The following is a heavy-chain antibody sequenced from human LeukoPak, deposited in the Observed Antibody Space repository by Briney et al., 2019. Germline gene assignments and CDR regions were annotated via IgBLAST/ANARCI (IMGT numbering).Heavy chain of an antibody. Sequence: PSETLSLTCTVSGGSISSSGYYWGWIRQPPGKGLEWIGDINHSGSTHYNPSLKNRRTMSVDTSKNQFYLKLTSLHAADTAVYYCARGWAGATVFTRISARPHFDYWGQGTLVTVSS. D-gene: IGHD6-6*01. J-gene: IGHJ4*02. CDR3: ARGWAGATVFTRISARPHFDY. CDR1: GGSISSSGYY. CDR2: INHSGST. V-gene: IGHV4-39*07.